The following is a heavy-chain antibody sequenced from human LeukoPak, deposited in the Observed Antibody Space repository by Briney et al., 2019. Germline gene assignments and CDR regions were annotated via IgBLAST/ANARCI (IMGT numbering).Heavy chain of an antibody. CDR2: ISSSGSTI. J-gene: IGHJ4*02. V-gene: IGHV3-48*03. CDR3: ARGGRIVVVIVPDY. CDR1: GFTFSSYE. D-gene: IGHD3-22*01. Sequence: GGSLRLSCAASGFTFSSYEMNWVRQAPGKGLEWVSYISSSGSTIYYADSVKGRFTISRDNAKNSLYLQMNSPRAEDTAVYYCARGGRIVVVIVPDYWGQGTLVTVSS.